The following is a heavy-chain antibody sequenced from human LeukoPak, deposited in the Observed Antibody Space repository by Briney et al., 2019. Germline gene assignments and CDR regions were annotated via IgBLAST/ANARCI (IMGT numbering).Heavy chain of an antibody. Sequence: SETLSLTCTVSGGSIISNYWSWIRQSAGTGLEWIGRIYGSGITDYNPSLKSRVTMSLDTSRKQFSLRLTSVTAADTAVYYCARLKFYDTTGYSPGYYMDVWGKGTTVSVFS. CDR3: ARLKFYDTTGYSPGYYMDV. CDR2: IYGSGIT. V-gene: IGHV4-4*07. D-gene: IGHD3-22*01. CDR1: GGSIISNY. J-gene: IGHJ6*03.